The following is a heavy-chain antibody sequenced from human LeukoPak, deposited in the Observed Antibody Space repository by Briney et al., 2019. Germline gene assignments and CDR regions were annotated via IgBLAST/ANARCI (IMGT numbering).Heavy chain of an antibody. J-gene: IGHJ4*02. Sequence: GESLKISFKGSGXSFTTYCITWVRQMPGKGLEWMGTIDPTDSYTNYSPSFQGHVTLSVDKPISTAYLQWSSLQASDTAMYYCARVGYNFYDCWGQGTLVTVSS. CDR2: IDPTDSYT. CDR3: ARVGYNFYDC. CDR1: GXSFTTYC. D-gene: IGHD5-24*01. V-gene: IGHV5-10-1*01.